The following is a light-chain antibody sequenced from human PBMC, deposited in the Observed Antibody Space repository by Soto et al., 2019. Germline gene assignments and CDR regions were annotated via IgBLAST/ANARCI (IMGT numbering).Light chain of an antibody. CDR2: WSS. Sequence: DIVMTQSPDSLAVSLGERATINCKSSRSVLSTSNNKNFLAWYQQKPGQPPKLLIYWSSTRESGVPDRFSGSGSATDFTLTISSLQAEDVAVYYCQQYYSTPLTFGGGTKVEIK. CDR3: QQYYSTPLT. J-gene: IGKJ4*01. V-gene: IGKV4-1*01. CDR1: RSVLSTSNNKNF.